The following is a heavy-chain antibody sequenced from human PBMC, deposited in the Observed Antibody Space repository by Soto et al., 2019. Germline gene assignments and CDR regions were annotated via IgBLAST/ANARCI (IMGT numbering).Heavy chain of an antibody. CDR1: GFTFRSYW. CDR3: AREIATTGEYYFDS. CDR2: INRDGSST. V-gene: IGHV3-74*01. J-gene: IGHJ4*02. D-gene: IGHD6-13*01. Sequence: HPGGSLRLSCAASGFTFRSYWMHWVRQAPGKGLVWVSRINRDGSSTSYADSVKGRVTISRDTAKNTLYLQMNSLRAEDTAVYYCAREIATTGEYYFDSWGLGTLVTVSS.